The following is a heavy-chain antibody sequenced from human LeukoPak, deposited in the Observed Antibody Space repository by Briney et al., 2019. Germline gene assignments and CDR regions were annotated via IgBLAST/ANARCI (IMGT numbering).Heavy chain of an antibody. CDR3: TRYYYDSSTNYYYYYGMDV. D-gene: IGHD3-22*01. CDR2: IRSKANSYAT. V-gene: IGHV3-73*01. J-gene: IGHJ6*02. CDR1: GFTFSDYY. Sequence: PGGSLRLSCAASGFTFSDYYMSWIRQAPGKGLEWVGRIRSKANSYATAYAASVKGRFTISRDDSKNTAYLQMNSLKTEDTAVYYCTRYYYDSSTNYYYYYGMDVWGQGTTVTVSS.